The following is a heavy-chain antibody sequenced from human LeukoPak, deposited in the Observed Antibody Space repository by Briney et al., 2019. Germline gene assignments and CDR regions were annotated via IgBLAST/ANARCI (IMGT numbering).Heavy chain of an antibody. V-gene: IGHV4-39*01. D-gene: IGHD3-22*01. CDR3: AGTYYYDSSGYYSFDY. J-gene: IGHJ4*02. CDR1: GGSISSSSYY. CDR2: IYYSGST. Sequence: SETLSLTCTVSGGSISSSSYYWGWIRQPPGKGLEWIGSIYYSGSTYYNPSLKSRVTISVDTSKNQFSLKLSSVAAADTAVYYCAGTYYYDSSGYYSFDYWGQGTLVTVSS.